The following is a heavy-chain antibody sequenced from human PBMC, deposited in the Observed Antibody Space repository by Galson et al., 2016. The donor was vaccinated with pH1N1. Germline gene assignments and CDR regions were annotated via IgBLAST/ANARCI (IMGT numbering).Heavy chain of an antibody. J-gene: IGHJ3*02. D-gene: IGHD3-10*01. V-gene: IGHV1-3*04. CDR2: SNTGNGNT. CDR1: GYSSILYA. CDR3: ARRTGRTSDI. Sequence: SGKVSCKASGYSSILYAIHWVRQAHGQRLQWMGWSNTGNGNTRYSQNLQDRSTLSRDTSANTAYMELRSLRSEDTAVYYCARRTGRTSDIWGQGTMVNVSS.